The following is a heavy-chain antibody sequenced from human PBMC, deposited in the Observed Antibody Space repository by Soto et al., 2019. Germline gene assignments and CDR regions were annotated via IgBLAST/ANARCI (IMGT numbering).Heavy chain of an antibody. D-gene: IGHD4-17*01. V-gene: IGHV1-46*01. Sequence: ASVQVSCKASGNTVISYYLHWVRLAPGQGLEWMGTISPNGGSTTYAQKFQGRLTMSRDTSTGTVYMELSSLRPDDTAEYYCARASGDYPEFWGKGTLVRVSS. J-gene: IGHJ4*02. CDR2: ISPNGGST. CDR1: GNTVISYY. CDR3: ARASGDYPEF.